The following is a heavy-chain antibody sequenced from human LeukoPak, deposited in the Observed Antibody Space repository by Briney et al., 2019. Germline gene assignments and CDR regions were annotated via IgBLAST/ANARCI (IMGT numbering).Heavy chain of an antibody. Sequence: PGGSLRLSCAASGFTFSSYAMSWIRQPPGKGLEWIGDINQSGSTNYNPSLQSRVTISVDTSKNHCSLKLSSVTAADTAVYYCARGHSFYDFWSGYLYFDSWGRGTLVTVSS. CDR1: GFTFSSYA. J-gene: IGHJ4*02. V-gene: IGHV4-34*01. CDR3: ARGHSFYDFWSGYLYFDS. D-gene: IGHD3-3*01. CDR2: INQSGST.